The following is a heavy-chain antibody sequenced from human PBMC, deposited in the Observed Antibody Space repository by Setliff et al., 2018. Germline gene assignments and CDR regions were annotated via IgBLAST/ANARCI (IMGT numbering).Heavy chain of an antibody. CDR1: GFTFSNHW. J-gene: IGHJ6*03. V-gene: IGHV3-74*01. CDR3: ARDGGLLQFLEWSRSYMDV. D-gene: IGHD3-3*01. Sequence: GGSLRLSCAASGFTFSNHWMHWVRQTPGKGLVWVSRINGDGRSTSYADSVKGRFTISRDNAKNTLYLQMNSLRAEDTAVYYCARDGGLLQFLEWSRSYMDVWGKGTTVTVSS. CDR2: INGDGRST.